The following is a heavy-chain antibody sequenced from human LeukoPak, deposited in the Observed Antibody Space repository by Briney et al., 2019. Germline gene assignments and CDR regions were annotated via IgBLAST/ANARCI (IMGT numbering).Heavy chain of an antibody. CDR1: GFTFSSYA. CDR3: AEGIFNPYYYMDV. V-gene: IGHV3-23*01. J-gene: IGHJ6*03. CDR2: ISGSGGST. D-gene: IGHD2-21*01. Sequence: GGSLRLSCAASGFTFSSYAMSWVRQAPGKGLEWVSAISGSGGSTYYADSVKGRFTISRDNSKNTLYLQMNSLRAEDTAVYYCAEGIFNPYYYMDVWDKGTTVTVSS.